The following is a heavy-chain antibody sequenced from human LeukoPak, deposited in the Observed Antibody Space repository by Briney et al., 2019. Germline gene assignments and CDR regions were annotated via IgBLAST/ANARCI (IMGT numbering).Heavy chain of an antibody. D-gene: IGHD6-13*01. V-gene: IGHV3-11*05. CDR3: ARGGRIAAAAY. CDR2: ISTSSSST. Sequence: GGSLRLSCAASGFTFSDYYMSWIRQAPGKGLEWVAYISTSSSSTDSADSVRGRSTISRDNAKNTLFLQMDSLRAEDTAVYYCARGGRIAAAAYWGQGTLVTVSS. J-gene: IGHJ4*02. CDR1: GFTFSDYY.